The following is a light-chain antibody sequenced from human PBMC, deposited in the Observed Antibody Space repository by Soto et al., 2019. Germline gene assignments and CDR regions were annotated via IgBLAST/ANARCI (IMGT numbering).Light chain of an antibody. CDR2: LRS. CDR3: MQAIQTPRT. CDR1: QSLLHTNGNNY. V-gene: IGKV2-28*01. Sequence: DIVVTQSPLSLPVTPGEPASISCRSSQSLLHTNGNNYLEWYLQKPGQPPQLLIYLRSSRASGVPDRFSGSGSGTDFTLKIRRVEPEDVGVYYCMQAIQTPRTFGQGTKVVI. J-gene: IGKJ1*01.